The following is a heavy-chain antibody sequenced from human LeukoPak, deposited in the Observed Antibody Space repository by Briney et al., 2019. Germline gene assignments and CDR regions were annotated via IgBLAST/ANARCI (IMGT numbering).Heavy chain of an antibody. D-gene: IGHD3-22*01. J-gene: IGHJ4*02. CDR2: MNPNSGNT. CDR1: GYTFTSYD. CDR3: ARDELTPDSSGSGHFGY. Sequence: ASVKVSCKASGYTFTSYDINWVRQATGQGLEWMGWMNPNSGNTGYAQKFQGRVTMTRDTSTSTVYMELSSLRSEDTAVYYCARDELTPDSSGSGHFGYWGQGTLVTVSS. V-gene: IGHV1-8*01.